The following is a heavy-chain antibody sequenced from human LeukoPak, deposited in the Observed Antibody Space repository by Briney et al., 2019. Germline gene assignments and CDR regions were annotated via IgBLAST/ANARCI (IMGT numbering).Heavy chain of an antibody. D-gene: IGHD5-12*01. V-gene: IGHV4-4*07. CDR3: ASVSRSEWLREYYFDY. CDR1: GGSISSYY. CDR2: IYTSGST. Sequence: SETLSLTCTVSGGSISSYYWSWIRQPAGKGLEWIGRIYTSGSTNYNPSLKSRVTISVDTSMNQFSLKLSSVTAADTAVYYCASVSRSEWLREYYFDYWGQGTLVTVSS. J-gene: IGHJ4*02.